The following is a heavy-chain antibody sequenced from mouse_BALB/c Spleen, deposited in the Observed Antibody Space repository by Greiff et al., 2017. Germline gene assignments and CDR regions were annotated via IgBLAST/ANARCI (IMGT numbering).Heavy chain of an antibody. D-gene: IGHD2-4*01. J-gene: IGHJ3*01. V-gene: IGHV1-54*01. CDR1: GYAFTNYL. CDR3: ARGEMITTFDY. CDR2: INPGSGGT. Sequence: VKLQESGAELVRPGTSVKVSCKASGYAFTNYLIEWVKQRPGQGLEWIGVINPGSGGTNYNEKFKGKATLTADKSSSTAYMQLSSLTSDDSAVYFCARGEMITTFDYWGQGTLVTVSA.